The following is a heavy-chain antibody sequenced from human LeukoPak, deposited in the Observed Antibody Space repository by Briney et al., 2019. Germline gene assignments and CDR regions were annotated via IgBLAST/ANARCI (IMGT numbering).Heavy chain of an antibody. D-gene: IGHD4-17*01. CDR2: ISGSGGST. J-gene: IGHJ5*02. Sequence: GGSLRLSYAASGFTFSSYAMSWVRQAPGKGLEWVSAISGSGGSTYYADSVKGRFTISRDNSKNTLYLQMNSLRAEDTAVYYCAKEEDYGDYVDWFDPWGQGTLVTVSS. CDR3: AKEEDYGDYVDWFDP. V-gene: IGHV3-23*01. CDR1: GFTFSSYA.